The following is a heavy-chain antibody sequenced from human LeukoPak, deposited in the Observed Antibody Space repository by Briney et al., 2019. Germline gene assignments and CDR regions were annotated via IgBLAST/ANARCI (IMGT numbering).Heavy chain of an antibody. CDR1: GYTFTSYG. Sequence: SVKVSCKASGYTFTSYGISWVRQAAGQGLEWMGRIIPIFGTANYAQKFQGRVTITTDESTSTAYMGLSSLRSEDTAVYYCARDTYDFWSGYYPYNWFDPWGQGTLVTVSS. J-gene: IGHJ5*02. CDR2: IIPIFGTA. D-gene: IGHD3-3*01. V-gene: IGHV1-69*05. CDR3: ARDTYDFWSGYYPYNWFDP.